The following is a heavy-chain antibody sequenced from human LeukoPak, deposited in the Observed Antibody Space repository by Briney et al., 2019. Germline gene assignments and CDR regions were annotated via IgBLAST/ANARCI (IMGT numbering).Heavy chain of an antibody. CDR1: GFTGSSNY. CDR3: ARGAGYNYPYYFDY. Sequence: GGSLRLSCAASGFTGSSNYMNWVRQAPEKGLEWVSVYYGCGNIYYGGSVKGRFTISRCNSKNTLYLQMNSLRAQDTAVYYCARGAGYNYPYYFDYWAREPWSPSPQ. V-gene: IGHV3-53*01. J-gene: IGHJ4*02. D-gene: IGHD5-24*01. CDR2: YYGCGNI.